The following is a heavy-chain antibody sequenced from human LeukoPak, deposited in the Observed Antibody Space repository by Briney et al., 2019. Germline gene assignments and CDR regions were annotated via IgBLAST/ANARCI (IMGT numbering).Heavy chain of an antibody. J-gene: IGHJ4*02. V-gene: IGHV3-74*01. Sequence: GGSLRLSCAASGFTFSSYWMHWVRQAPGRGLVWVSRINSDGSSTSYADSVKGRFTISRDNAKNTLYLQMNSLRAEDTAVYYCARDESRDGYNLGFDYWGQGTLVTVSS. CDR3: ARDESRDGYNLGFDY. CDR1: GFTFSSYW. CDR2: INSDGSST. D-gene: IGHD5-24*01.